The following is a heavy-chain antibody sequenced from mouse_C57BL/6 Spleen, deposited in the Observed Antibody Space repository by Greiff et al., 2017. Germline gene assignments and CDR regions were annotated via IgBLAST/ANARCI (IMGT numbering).Heavy chain of an antibody. CDR2: ILPGSGST. J-gene: IGHJ3*01. CDR1: GYTFTGYW. CDR3: ARCVYYYDGGDGHGLAY. D-gene: IGHD1-1*02. V-gene: IGHV1-9*01. Sequence: VQLQQPGAELMKPGASVKLSCKATGYTFTGYWIEWVKQRPGHGLEWIGDILPGSGSTNYNEKFKGKATLTADTSSNTAYMQLSSLTTEDSAIYYCARCVYYYDGGDGHGLAYWGQGTLVTVSA.